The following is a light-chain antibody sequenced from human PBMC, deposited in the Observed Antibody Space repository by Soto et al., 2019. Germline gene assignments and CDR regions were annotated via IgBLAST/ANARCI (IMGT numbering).Light chain of an antibody. CDR2: KAS. Sequence: DIQMTQSPSTLSAYVGDRVTITCRASQTIDSWLAWYQQRPGKPPNLLIYKASTLASGVPSRFSGSGSGTEFTLTINSLQPDDFATYYCQQYHIYSGTFGQGTKVEIK. CDR3: QQYHIYSGT. J-gene: IGKJ1*01. CDR1: QTIDSW. V-gene: IGKV1-5*03.